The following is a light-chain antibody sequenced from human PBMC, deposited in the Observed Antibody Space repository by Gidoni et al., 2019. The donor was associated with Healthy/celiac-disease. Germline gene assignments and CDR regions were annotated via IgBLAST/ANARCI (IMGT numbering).Light chain of an antibody. V-gene: IGKV3-11*01. J-gene: IGKJ3*01. Sequence: EIVSTQSPATLSLSPGERATLSCRASQSVSSYLAWYQQKPGQAPRLLIYDASNRATGIPARFSGSGSGTDFTLTSSSLEPEDFAVYYCQQRSNWPPIFTFGPGTKVDIK. CDR2: DAS. CDR1: QSVSSY. CDR3: QQRSNWPPIFT.